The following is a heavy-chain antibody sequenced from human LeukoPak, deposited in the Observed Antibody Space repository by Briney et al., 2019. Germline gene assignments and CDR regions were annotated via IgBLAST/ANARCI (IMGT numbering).Heavy chain of an antibody. CDR2: INAGNGNT. D-gene: IGHD5-18*01. Sequence: GASVKVSCKASGYTFTSYAMHWVRQAPGQRLEWMGWINAGNGNTKYSQKFQGRVTITRDTSASTAYMELSSLRSEDTAVYYCARGNSRGNTAIPCYFDYWGQGTLVTVSS. V-gene: IGHV1-3*01. CDR3: ARGNSRGNTAIPCYFDY. CDR1: GYTFTSYA. J-gene: IGHJ4*02.